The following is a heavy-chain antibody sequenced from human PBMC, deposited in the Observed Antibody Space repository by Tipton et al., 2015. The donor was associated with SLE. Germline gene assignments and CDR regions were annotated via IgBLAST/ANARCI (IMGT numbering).Heavy chain of an antibody. Sequence: TLSLTCTVSGGSISSSSYYWAWIRQPPGKGLEWIGTVYSGGNTYHIPSLKTRVTISVDTSRNQFSLRLISVTAADTAVYYCARGCSSSTCEPFYFFGMDVWGQGTTVTVSS. CDR2: VYSGGNT. V-gene: IGHV4-39*07. CDR1: GGSISSSSYY. CDR3: ARGCSSSTCEPFYFFGMDV. D-gene: IGHD2-2*01. J-gene: IGHJ6*02.